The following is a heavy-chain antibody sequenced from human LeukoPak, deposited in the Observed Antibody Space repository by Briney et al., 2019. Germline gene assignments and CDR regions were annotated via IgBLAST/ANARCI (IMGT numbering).Heavy chain of an antibody. J-gene: IGHJ5*02. CDR2: ISGSGGST. Sequence: GGSLRLSCAASGFTFSNYAMNWVRQAPGKGLDWVSAISGSGGSTDYANSVKGRFTISRDNSKNVLYLQMNSLRAEDTAIYYCAEMVTGHNYFDPWGQGTLVTVSS. CDR3: AEMVTGHNYFDP. V-gene: IGHV3-23*01. CDR1: GFTFSNYA. D-gene: IGHD1-20*01.